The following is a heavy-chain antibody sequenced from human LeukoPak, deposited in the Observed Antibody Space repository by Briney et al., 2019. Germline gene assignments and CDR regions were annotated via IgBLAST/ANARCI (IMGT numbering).Heavy chain of an antibody. J-gene: IGHJ6*03. D-gene: IGHD6-19*01. V-gene: IGHV3-21*01. CDR1: GCTYSSYS. CDR3: ARDPSWLVRSKNYYYYMDV. CDR2: ISSSSSYI. Sequence: GGSLRLSCAASGCTYSSYSMNWVRQAPGKGLEWVSSISSSSSYIYYAGSVKGLFTISRDNAKNSLYLQMNSLRAEDTAVYYCARDPSWLVRSKNYYYYMDVWGKGTTVTVSS.